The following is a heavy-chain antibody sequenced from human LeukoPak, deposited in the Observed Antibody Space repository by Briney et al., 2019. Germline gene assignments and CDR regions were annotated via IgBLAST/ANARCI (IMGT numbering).Heavy chain of an antibody. CDR3: ARGPYSSSWYGGNYYFDY. D-gene: IGHD6-13*01. CDR2: IYSGGST. J-gene: IGHJ4*02. Sequence: LPGGSLRLSCEASGFTFSSYSFYWVRQAPGKGLEWVSVIYSGGSTYYADSVKGRFTISRDNSKNTLYLQMNSLRAEDTAVYYCARGPYSSSWYGGNYYFDYWGQGTLVTVSS. CDR1: GFTFSSYS. V-gene: IGHV3-53*01.